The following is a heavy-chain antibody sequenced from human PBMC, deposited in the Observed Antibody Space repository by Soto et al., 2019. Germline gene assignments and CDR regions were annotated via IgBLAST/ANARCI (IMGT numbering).Heavy chain of an antibody. J-gene: IGHJ6*02. D-gene: IGHD2-2*01. CDR3: ARRLPGQYQLLSGAGYYYYYGMDV. V-gene: IGHV5-10-1*01. CDR2: IDPSDSYT. Sequence: PGESLKISCKGSGYSFTSYWISWVRQMPGKGLEWMGRIDPSDSYTNYSPSFQGHVTISADKSISTAYLQWSSLKASDTAMYYCARRLPGQYQLLSGAGYYYYYGMDVWGQGTTVTVSS. CDR1: GYSFTSYW.